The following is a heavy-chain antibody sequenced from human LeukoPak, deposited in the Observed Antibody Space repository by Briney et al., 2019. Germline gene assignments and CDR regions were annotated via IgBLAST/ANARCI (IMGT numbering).Heavy chain of an antibody. J-gene: IGHJ5*02. D-gene: IGHD6-13*01. Sequence: GGSLRLSCAASGFTFSSYSMNWVRQAPGKGLEWVSYISSSSSTIYYAESVKGRFTISRDNAKNSLYLQMNSLRAEDTAVYYCARGRSSSWYWTGHWFDPWGQGTLVTVSS. CDR1: GFTFSSYS. CDR3: ARGRSSSWYWTGHWFDP. V-gene: IGHV3-48*04. CDR2: ISSSSSTI.